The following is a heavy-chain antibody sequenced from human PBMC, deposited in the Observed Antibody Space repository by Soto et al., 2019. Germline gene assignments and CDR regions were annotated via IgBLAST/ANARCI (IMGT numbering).Heavy chain of an antibody. CDR3: ARHRGTGYYDILTGYPGAFDI. CDR1: GYSFTSYW. D-gene: IGHD3-9*01. CDR2: IYPGDSDT. Sequence: GESLKISCKGSGYSFTSYWIGWVRQMPGKGLEWMGIIYPGDSDTRYSPSFQGQVTISADKSISTAYLQWSSLKASDTAMYYCARHRGTGYYDILTGYPGAFDIWGQGTMVTVSS. J-gene: IGHJ3*02. V-gene: IGHV5-51*01.